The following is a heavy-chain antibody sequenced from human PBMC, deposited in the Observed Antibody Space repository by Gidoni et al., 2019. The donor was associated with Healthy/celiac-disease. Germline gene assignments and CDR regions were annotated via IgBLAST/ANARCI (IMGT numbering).Heavy chain of an antibody. CDR3: ARESRGAPGEYGMDV. D-gene: IGHD3-10*01. Sequence: EVQLVESGGGLVQPGGSLRLSCAASGFTVSSNYMSWVRHAPGKGLEWVSVIYSGGSTYYADSVKGRFTISRDNSKNTLYLQMNSLRAEDTAVYYCARESRGAPGEYGMDVWGQGTTVTVSS. V-gene: IGHV3-66*02. J-gene: IGHJ6*02. CDR1: GFTVSSNY. CDR2: IYSGGST.